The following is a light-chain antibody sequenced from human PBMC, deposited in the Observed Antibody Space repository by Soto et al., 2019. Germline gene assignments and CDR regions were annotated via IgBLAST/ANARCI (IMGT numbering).Light chain of an antibody. Sequence: EIVLKQSPGTLSLSPGERATLSCRASQTLSNSFIAWYQQKPGQAPRLLIYDTSSRATGVPDRYSASGSGTDFTLTISRLEPEDFAVFFCQQYGTSEIIFGRGTKVDIK. CDR3: QQYGTSEII. CDR1: QTLSNSF. V-gene: IGKV3-20*01. CDR2: DTS. J-gene: IGKJ1*01.